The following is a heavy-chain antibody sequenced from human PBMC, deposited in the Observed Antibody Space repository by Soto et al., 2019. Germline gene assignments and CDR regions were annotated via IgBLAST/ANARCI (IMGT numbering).Heavy chain of an antibody. Sequence: SETLSLTCAVSGYSISSGYYWGWRRQPPGKGLEWIGIIYHSGTTYYNPSLKGRVTISVDTSKKQFSLKLSSVTAADTAVCYCARVRCSSTSCSMHYYYGMDVWGQGTPVTVSS. CDR2: IYHSGTT. V-gene: IGHV4-38-2*01. J-gene: IGHJ6*02. D-gene: IGHD2-2*01. CDR1: GYSISSGYY. CDR3: ARVRCSSTSCSMHYYYGMDV.